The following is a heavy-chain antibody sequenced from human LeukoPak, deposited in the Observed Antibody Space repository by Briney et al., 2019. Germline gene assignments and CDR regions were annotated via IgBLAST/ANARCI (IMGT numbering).Heavy chain of an antibody. Sequence: GGSLRLSCAASGFTFSSYGMHWVRPAPGKGLEWVAFIRYDGSNKYYADSVKGRFTISRDNSKNTLYLQMNSLRAEDTAVYYFAKDRERYCSSTSCYTVSDYWGQGTLVTVSS. D-gene: IGHD2-2*02. CDR2: IRYDGSNK. CDR3: AKDRERYCSSTSCYTVSDY. CDR1: GFTFSSYG. J-gene: IGHJ4*02. V-gene: IGHV3-30*02.